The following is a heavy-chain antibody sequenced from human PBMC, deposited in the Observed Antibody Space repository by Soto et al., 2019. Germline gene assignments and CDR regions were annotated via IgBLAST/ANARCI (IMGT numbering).Heavy chain of an antibody. J-gene: IGHJ4*02. CDR1: GYIFTSYG. V-gene: IGHV1-18*01. CDR2: ISAYNGDP. CDR3: ARAKFPVVNGITAFGY. D-gene: IGHD2-8*02. Sequence: QVQLVQSGAEVRKPGASVKVSCKASGYIFTSYGISWVRQAPGQGFEWMGWISAYNGDPTYAQKFQGRVTMTTETSTSTAYMELRSLRSDDTAVYYCARAKFPVVNGITAFGYWGQGTLVTVSS.